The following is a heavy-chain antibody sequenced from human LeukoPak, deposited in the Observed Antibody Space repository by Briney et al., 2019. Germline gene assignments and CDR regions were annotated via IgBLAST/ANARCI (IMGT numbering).Heavy chain of an antibody. Sequence: ASVKVSCKASGYTFTGYYMHWVRQAPGQGLEWMGWINSNSGGTNYAQKFQGRVTITRDTSISTAYMELSWLRSDDTAVYYCAREYYYDSSGYYKNKEYFQHWGQGTLVTASS. CDR2: INSNSGGT. CDR1: GYTFTGYY. V-gene: IGHV1-2*02. J-gene: IGHJ1*01. CDR3: AREYYYDSSGYYKNKEYFQH. D-gene: IGHD3-22*01.